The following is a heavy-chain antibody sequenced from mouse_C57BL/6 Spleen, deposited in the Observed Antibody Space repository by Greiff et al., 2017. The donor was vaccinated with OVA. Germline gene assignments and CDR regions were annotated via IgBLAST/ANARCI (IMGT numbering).Heavy chain of an antibody. Sequence: ESGPGLVKPSQSLSLTCSVTGYSITRGYYLPCILPFPCTHLELICYLRSDCSNNYNPSLKNRISITRDTSKNQFFLKLNSVTTEDTATYYCASVYYGSSYGWYFDVWGTGTTVTVSS. CDR3: ASVYYGSSYGWYFDV. CDR2: LRSDCSN. CDR1: GYSITRGYY. V-gene: IGHV3-6*01. J-gene: IGHJ1*03. D-gene: IGHD1-1*01.